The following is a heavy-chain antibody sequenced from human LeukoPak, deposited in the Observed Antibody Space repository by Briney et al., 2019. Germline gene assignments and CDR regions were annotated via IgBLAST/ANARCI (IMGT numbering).Heavy chain of an antibody. CDR2: ISWNSGSI. CDR1: GFTFDDYA. Sequence: PGRSLRLSCAASGFTFDDYAMYWVRQAPGKGLEWVSGISWNSGSIGYADSVKGRFTISRDNAKNSLYLQMNSLRAEDMALYYCAKANSSSAPSVAFDIWGQGTMVTVSS. V-gene: IGHV3-9*03. D-gene: IGHD6-6*01. CDR3: AKANSSSAPSVAFDI. J-gene: IGHJ3*02.